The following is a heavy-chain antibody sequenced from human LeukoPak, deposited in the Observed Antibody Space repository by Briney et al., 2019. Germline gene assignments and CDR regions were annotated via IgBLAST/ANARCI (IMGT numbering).Heavy chain of an antibody. CDR3: ARDLLVAPYSSSSYLDY. Sequence: GGSLRLSCAASGFTFSSYSMNWVRQAPGKGLEWVSSISSSSSYIYYADSVKGRFTISRDNAKNSLYLQMNSLRAEDTAVYYCARDLLVAPYSSSSYLDYWGQGTLVTVSS. CDR2: ISSSSSYI. V-gene: IGHV3-21*01. D-gene: IGHD6-6*01. CDR1: GFTFSSYS. J-gene: IGHJ4*02.